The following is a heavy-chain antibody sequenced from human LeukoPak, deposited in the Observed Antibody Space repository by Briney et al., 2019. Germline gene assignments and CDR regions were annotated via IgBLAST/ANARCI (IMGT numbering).Heavy chain of an antibody. V-gene: IGHV1-69*04. D-gene: IGHD5-18*01. CDR2: IIPILGIA. Sequence: ASVKVSCKASGGTFSSYAISWVRQSPGQGLEWMGRIIPILGIANYAQKFQGRVTITADKSTSTAYMELSSLRSEDTAVYYCARDPYRYSYVYYFDYWGQGTLVTVSS. CDR3: ARDPYRYSYVYYFDY. J-gene: IGHJ4*02. CDR1: GGTFSSYA.